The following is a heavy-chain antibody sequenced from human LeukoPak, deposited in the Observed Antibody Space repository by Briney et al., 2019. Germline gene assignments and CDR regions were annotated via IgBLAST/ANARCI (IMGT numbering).Heavy chain of an antibody. Sequence: SETLSLTCTVSGGSISSYYWSWIRQPAGKGLEWIGRIYTSGSTNYNPSLKSRVTISVDKPKNQFSLKLSSVTAADTAVYYCARDRTVGATNGDYFDYWGQGTLVTVSS. J-gene: IGHJ4*02. CDR1: GGSISSYY. CDR3: ARDRTVGATNGDYFDY. CDR2: IYTSGST. D-gene: IGHD1-26*01. V-gene: IGHV4-4*07.